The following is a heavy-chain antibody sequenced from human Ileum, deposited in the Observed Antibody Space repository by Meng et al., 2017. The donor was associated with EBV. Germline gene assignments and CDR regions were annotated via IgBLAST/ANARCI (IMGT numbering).Heavy chain of an antibody. CDR3: ARERGGGDRGIQ. J-gene: IGHJ4*02. Sequence: HVQRQESGPGLVKPSETLSLPCSVSNGSVSSYGYYWTWIRQPPGKGLEWIGYMSYTGSTNYKSTLKSRVTISVDKSKNQFSLKLSSVTAVDTAVYYCARERGGGDRGIQWGQGTLVTVSS. V-gene: IGHV4-61*08. CDR1: NGSVSSYGYY. CDR2: MSYTGST. D-gene: IGHD2-21*02.